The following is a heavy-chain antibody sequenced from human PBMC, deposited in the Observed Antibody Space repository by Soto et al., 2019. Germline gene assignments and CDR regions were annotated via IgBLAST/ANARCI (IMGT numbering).Heavy chain of an antibody. V-gene: IGHV4-39*01. D-gene: IGHD2-15*01. CDR3: ARHSDCSGGSCDGMDV. J-gene: IGHJ6*02. CDR2: IYYSGST. Sequence: SETLSLTCTVSGGSISSSSYYWGWIRQPPGKGLEWIGSIYYSGSTYYNPSLKSRVTISVDTSKNQFSLKLSSVTAADTAVYYCARHSDCSGGSCDGMDVWGQGNTVT. CDR1: GGSISSSSYY.